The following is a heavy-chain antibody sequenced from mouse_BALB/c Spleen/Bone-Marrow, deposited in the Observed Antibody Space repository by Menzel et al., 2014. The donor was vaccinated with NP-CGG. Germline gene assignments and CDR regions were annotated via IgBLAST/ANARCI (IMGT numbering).Heavy chain of an antibody. D-gene: IGHD3-3*01. CDR1: GYTFTDYV. CDR3: GRAFAY. CDR2: IYPGSGST. V-gene: IGHV1-77*01. J-gene: IGHJ3*01. Sequence: VQLQESGPELVKPGASVKMSCKASGYTFTDYVISWVKQRTGQGLEWIGEIYPGSGSTYYNEKFKGKVTLTADKTSITAYMQLSSLRSEEATVYFCGRAFAYWGQGTLVTVSA.